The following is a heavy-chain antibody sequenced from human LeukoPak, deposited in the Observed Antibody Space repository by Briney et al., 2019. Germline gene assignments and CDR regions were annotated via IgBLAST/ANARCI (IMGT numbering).Heavy chain of an antibody. CDR2: INHSGST. CDR3: ARDRAPTLGYFDY. CDR1: GGSFSGYY. V-gene: IGHV4-34*01. D-gene: IGHD3-10*01. J-gene: IGHJ4*02. Sequence: PSETLSLTCAVYGGSFSGYYWSWIRQPPGKGLEWIGEINHSGSTNYNPSLKSRVTISVDRAKNQFSLKMTSVTAADTAVYYCARDRAPTLGYFDYWGQGTLVTVSS.